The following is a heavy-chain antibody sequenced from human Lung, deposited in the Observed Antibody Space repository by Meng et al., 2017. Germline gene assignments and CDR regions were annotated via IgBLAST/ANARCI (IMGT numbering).Heavy chain of an antibody. J-gene: IGHJ6*02. V-gene: IGHV3-33*01. Sequence: GGPLRLSCAASGFTFSSYGMHWVRQAPGKGLERVAVIWYDGSNKYYADSVKGRFTISRDNSKNTLYLQMNSLRAEDTAVYYCARGGHIVVVTAIPGGAMDVWGQGTTVTVSS. CDR2: IWYDGSNK. D-gene: IGHD2-21*02. CDR3: ARGGHIVVVTAIPGGAMDV. CDR1: GFTFSSYG.